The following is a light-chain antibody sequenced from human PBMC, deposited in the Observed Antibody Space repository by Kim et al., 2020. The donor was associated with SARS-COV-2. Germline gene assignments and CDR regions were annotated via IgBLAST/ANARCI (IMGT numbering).Light chain of an antibody. CDR2: GAS. CDR3: QQYGDSPLT. Sequence: SPGESATLSCRASQSVSSNYLAWYQQKAGQAPRLLIYGASSRATGIPDRFSGSGSGTDFTLTISRLEPEDFGVYYCQQYGDSPLTFGGGTKVDIK. J-gene: IGKJ4*01. CDR1: QSVSSNY. V-gene: IGKV3-20*01.